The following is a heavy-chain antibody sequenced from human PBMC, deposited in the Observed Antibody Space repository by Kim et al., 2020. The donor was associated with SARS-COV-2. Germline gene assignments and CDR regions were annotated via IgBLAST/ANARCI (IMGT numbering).Heavy chain of an antibody. CDR3: ATGMVWGVRSPVGAFDI. CDR1: GYTLTELS. J-gene: IGHJ3*02. CDR2: FDPEDGET. Sequence: ASVKVSCKVSGYTLTELSMHWVRQAPGKGLEWMGGFDPEDGETIYAQKFQGRVTMTEDTSTDTAYMELSSLRSEDTAVYYCATGMVWGVRSPVGAFDIWGQGTMVTVSS. D-gene: IGHD3-10*01. V-gene: IGHV1-24*01.